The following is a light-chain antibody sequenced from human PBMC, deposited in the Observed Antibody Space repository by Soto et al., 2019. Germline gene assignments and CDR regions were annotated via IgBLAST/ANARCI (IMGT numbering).Light chain of an antibody. CDR2: EVS. Sequence: QSALTQPASVSGSPGQSITISCTGPSSDVGGFNYVSWYQQHPGKAPKLMIYEVSNRPSGVSTRFSGSKSGNTASLTISGLQAEDEADYYCSLLKVFGTGTKLTVL. CDR1: SSDVGGFNY. J-gene: IGLJ1*01. CDR3: SLLKV. V-gene: IGLV2-14*01.